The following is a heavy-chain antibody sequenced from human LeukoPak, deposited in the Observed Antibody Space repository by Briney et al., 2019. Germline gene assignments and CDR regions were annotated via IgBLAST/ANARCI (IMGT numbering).Heavy chain of an antibody. D-gene: IGHD1-1*01. V-gene: IGHV1-8*02. CDR3: ARARNWNDPTDRNYYYYCMDV. CDR2: MNPNSGNT. CDR1: GYTFTGYY. J-gene: IGHJ6*02. Sequence: ASVKVSCKASGYTFTGYYMHWVRQATGQGLEWMGWMNPNSGNTGYAQKFQGRVTMTRNTSISTAYMELSSLRSEDTAVYYCARARNWNDPTDRNYYYYCMDVWGQGTTVTVSS.